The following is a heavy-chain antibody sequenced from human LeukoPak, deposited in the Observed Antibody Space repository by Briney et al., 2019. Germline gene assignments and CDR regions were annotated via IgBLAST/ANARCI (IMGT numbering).Heavy chain of an antibody. CDR1: GFTFSSYS. V-gene: IGHV3-21*01. Sequence: GGSLRLSRAASGFTFSSYSMNWVRQAPGKGLEWVSSISSSSSYIYYADSVKGRFTISRDNAKNSLYLQMNSLRAEDTAVYYCARGRSCSSTSCYRSSTASFDYWGQGTLVTVSS. CDR3: ARGRSCSSTSCYRSSTASFDY. D-gene: IGHD2-2*01. J-gene: IGHJ4*02. CDR2: ISSSSSYI.